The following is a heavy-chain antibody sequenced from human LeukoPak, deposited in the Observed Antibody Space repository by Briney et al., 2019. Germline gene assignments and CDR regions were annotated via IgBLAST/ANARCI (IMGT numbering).Heavy chain of an antibody. CDR1: GGTFSSYA. J-gene: IGHJ6*03. D-gene: IGHD6-19*01. Sequence: ASVKVSCKASGGTFSSYAISWVRQAPGQGLEWMGWINPNSGGTNYAQKFQGRVTMTTDTSTSTAYMELRSLRSDDTAVYYCARDRPYSSGWYVHDYYYYMDVWGKGTTVTVSS. CDR3: ARDRPYSSGWYVHDYYYYMDV. V-gene: IGHV1-18*01. CDR2: INPNSGGT.